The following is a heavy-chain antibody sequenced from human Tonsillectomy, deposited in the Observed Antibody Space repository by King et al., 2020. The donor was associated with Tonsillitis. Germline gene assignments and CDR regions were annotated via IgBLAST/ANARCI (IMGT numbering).Heavy chain of an antibody. CDR1: GFTFSTYA. J-gene: IGHJ5*02. CDR3: AKAINDFWSGNYNWLDP. Sequence: VQLVESGGGLAQRGGSLRLSCIASGFTFSTYAMSWVRQAPGKGLEWVSGISGSGSSLNYADSVKGRLTISRDNSKNTLYLQMDNLRVEDAAIYYCAKAINDFWSGNYNWLDPWGQGTLVTVCS. CDR2: ISGSGSSL. D-gene: IGHD3-3*01. V-gene: IGHV3-23*04.